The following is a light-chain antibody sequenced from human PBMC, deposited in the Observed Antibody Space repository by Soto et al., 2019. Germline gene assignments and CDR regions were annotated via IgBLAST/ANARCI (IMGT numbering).Light chain of an antibody. V-gene: IGKV3-11*01. CDR2: DAS. CDR3: QQRSNWPWT. J-gene: IGKJ1*01. CDR1: QSVSSY. Sequence: EIVLTQSPATLSLSPGERATLSCRASQSVSSYLAWYQQKPGQAPRLLIYDASNRATGSPARFSGSGSGTDFTLTISSLEPEDFAVYYCQQRSNWPWTFGQGTKVEI.